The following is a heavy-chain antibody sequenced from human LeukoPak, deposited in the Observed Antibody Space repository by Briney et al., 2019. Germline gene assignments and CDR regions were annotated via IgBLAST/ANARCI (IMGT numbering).Heavy chain of an antibody. J-gene: IGHJ4*02. CDR1: GGSINGGDYY. CDR2: IYYSGSA. Sequence: PSQTLSLTCIVSGGSINGGDYYWSWIRQPPGKGLEWIGYIYYSGSAYYNPSLRSRVAISVDTSRNQLSLKLSSVTAADTAVYYCARDSCSTSCIDYWGQGTLVTVSS. V-gene: IGHV4-30-4*08. CDR3: ARDSCSTSCIDY. D-gene: IGHD2-2*01.